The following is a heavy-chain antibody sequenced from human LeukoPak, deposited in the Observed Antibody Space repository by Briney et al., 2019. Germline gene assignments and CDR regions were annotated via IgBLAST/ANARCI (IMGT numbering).Heavy chain of an antibody. Sequence: PGGSLRLSCAASGFTFSSYSMNWVRQAPGKGLEWVSYISASSSTIFYADSVKGRFTISRDNAKNSLYLQMNSLRAEDTAVYYCAKASLRNFFDYWGQGTLVTVSS. CDR3: AKASLRNFFDY. CDR1: GFTFSSYS. CDR2: ISASSSTI. V-gene: IGHV3-48*01. J-gene: IGHJ4*02.